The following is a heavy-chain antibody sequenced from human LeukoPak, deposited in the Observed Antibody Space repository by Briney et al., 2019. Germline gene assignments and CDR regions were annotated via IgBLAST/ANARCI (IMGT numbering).Heavy chain of an antibody. Sequence: GGSLRLSCAASGISFNNYGMSWVRQAPGKGLEWVSSISNGGHHTYYADSVRGRFTISRDNSKNTLYLQMDSLRAADTAVYYCAKGRYSSGWRHFDYWGQGTLVTVSS. D-gene: IGHD6-19*01. CDR2: ISNGGHHT. V-gene: IGHV3-23*01. CDR3: AKGRYSSGWRHFDY. J-gene: IGHJ4*02. CDR1: GISFNNYG.